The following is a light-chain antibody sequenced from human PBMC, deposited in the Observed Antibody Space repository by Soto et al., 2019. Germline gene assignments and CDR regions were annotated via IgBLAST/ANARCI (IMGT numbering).Light chain of an antibody. V-gene: IGKV1-39*01. CDR2: AAS. J-gene: IGKJ2*01. Sequence: DIQMTQSPSSLSASVGDRVTITCRASQSISSYLNWYQQKPGKAPKHLIYAASSLQSGVPSKFSGSGSGTDFTLTISSLQPEDFATYYCPQSYSNPMYTFGQGTKVDSK. CDR3: PQSYSNPMYT. CDR1: QSISSY.